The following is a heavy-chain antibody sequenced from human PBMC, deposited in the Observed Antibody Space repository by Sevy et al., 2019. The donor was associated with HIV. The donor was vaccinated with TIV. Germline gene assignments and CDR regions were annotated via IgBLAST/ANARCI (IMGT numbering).Heavy chain of an antibody. Sequence: GGSLRLSCAASGFTFSSYEMNWVRQAPGKGLEWVSYISSCGSTIYYADSVKGRFTISRDNAKNSLYLQMNSLRAEDTAVYYCARGGIYSYGNYFDYWGQGTLVTVSS. CDR1: GFTFSSYE. D-gene: IGHD5-18*01. CDR3: ARGGIYSYGNYFDY. CDR2: ISSCGSTI. J-gene: IGHJ4*02. V-gene: IGHV3-48*03.